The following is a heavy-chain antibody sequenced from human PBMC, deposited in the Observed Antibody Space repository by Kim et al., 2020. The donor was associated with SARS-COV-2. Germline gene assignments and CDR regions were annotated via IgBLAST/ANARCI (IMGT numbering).Heavy chain of an antibody. J-gene: IGHJ4*02. CDR1: GGSISSYY. Sequence: SETLSLTCTVSGGSISSYYWNWIRQPPGKGLEWIGSIYYSGTTNYNPSLKSRVTISVDTSNNQFSLKLTSVTAADTAVYYCASSRGGGDAFDHWGQGTLVTVYS. V-gene: IGHV4-59*13. CDR3: ASSRGGGDAFDH. D-gene: IGHD2-21*02. CDR2: IYYSGTT.